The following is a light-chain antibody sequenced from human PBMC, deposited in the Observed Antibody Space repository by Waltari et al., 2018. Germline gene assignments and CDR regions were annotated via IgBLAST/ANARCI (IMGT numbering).Light chain of an antibody. CDR2: NAS. CDR3: QQRGSWPYT. Sequence: EIVLTHTPATLSLSPRERATPSCRASQIVSTYLAWYQQKPGQAPKLLVYNASNMANGIPARFSGSGSGTDFTLTISSLEPEDFAAYYCQQRGSWPYTFGQGTKVEIK. J-gene: IGKJ1*01. CDR1: QIVSTY. V-gene: IGKV3-11*01.